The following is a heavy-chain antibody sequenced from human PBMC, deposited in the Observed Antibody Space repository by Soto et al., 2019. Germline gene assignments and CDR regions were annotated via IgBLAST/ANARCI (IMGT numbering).Heavy chain of an antibody. CDR3: ARVRTYSSNSQSVYYFDH. D-gene: IGHD6-13*01. CDR2: ISSTRSYI. Sequence: PVGSLRLSCAASGFTFNICGMHWVRQAPGKGLEWVSSISSTRSYIYYADSVKGRFTISRDNAKNSLYLQMNSLRAEDTAVYYCARVRTYSSNSQSVYYFDHWSHGT. V-gene: IGHV3-21*01. CDR1: GFTFNICG. J-gene: IGHJ4*01.